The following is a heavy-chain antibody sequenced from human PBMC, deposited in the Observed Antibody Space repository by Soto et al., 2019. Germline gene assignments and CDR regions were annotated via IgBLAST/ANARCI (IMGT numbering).Heavy chain of an antibody. Sequence: SQALSLTCAISGDSVSSNSAAWNWIRQSPSRGLEWLGRTYYRSKWYNDYAVSVKSRITINPDTSKNQFSLQLNSVTPEDTAVYYCARDRVVPAARHNWFDPGAREPWSPSPQ. J-gene: IGHJ5*02. CDR1: GDSVSSNSAA. V-gene: IGHV6-1*01. CDR3: ARDRVVPAARHNWFDP. CDR2: TYYRSKWYN. D-gene: IGHD2-2*01.